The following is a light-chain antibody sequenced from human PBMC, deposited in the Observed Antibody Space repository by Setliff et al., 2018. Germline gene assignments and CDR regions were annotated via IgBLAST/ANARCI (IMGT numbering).Light chain of an antibody. J-gene: IGLJ2*01. CDR2: STS. CDR3: AAWDASLSGYLA. V-gene: IGLV1-44*01. Sequence: QSALDQSPSASGTPGQRVTISCSGSSSNIGSNPVTWYQQLPGTAPKLLIYSTSHRPSGVPDRFSGSKSGSSASLAISGLQSEDEAVYYCAAWDASLSGYLAFGGGTQLTVL. CDR1: SSNIGSNP.